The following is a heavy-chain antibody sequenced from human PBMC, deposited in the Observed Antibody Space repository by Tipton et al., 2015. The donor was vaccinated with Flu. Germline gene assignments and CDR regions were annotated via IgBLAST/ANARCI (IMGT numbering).Heavy chain of an antibody. Sequence: LRLSCTVSGGSIGSSSYYWGWIRQPPGKGLEWIGSIYYSGSTYYNPSLKSRVTISVDTSKNQFSLKLSSVTAADTAVYYCARRWGATIYWYFDLWGRGTLVTVSS. J-gene: IGHJ2*01. CDR1: GGSIGSSSYY. CDR2: IYYSGST. D-gene: IGHD1-26*01. V-gene: IGHV4-39*01. CDR3: ARRWGATIYWYFDL.